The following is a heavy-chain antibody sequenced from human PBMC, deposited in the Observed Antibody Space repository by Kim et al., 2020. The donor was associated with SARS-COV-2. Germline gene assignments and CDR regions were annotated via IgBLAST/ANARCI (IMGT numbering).Heavy chain of an antibody. CDR3: ARVAARQYYYYGMDV. CDR1: GGTFSSYA. CDR2: IIPILGIA. D-gene: IGHD6-6*01. V-gene: IGHV1-69*04. J-gene: IGHJ6*02. Sequence: SVKVSCKASGGTFSSYAISWVRQAPGQGLEWMGRIIPILGIANYAQKFQGRVTITADKSTSTAYMELSSLRSEDTAVYYCARVAARQYYYYGMDVWGQGTTVTVSS.